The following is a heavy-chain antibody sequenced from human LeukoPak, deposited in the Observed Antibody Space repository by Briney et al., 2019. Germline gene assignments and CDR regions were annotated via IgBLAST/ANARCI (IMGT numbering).Heavy chain of an antibody. D-gene: IGHD3-22*01. CDR3: ARDTYYYDSSGYQNFDY. V-gene: IGHV4-4*07. Sequence: SETLSLTCTVSGGSITSYYWSWIRQPAGKGLEWIGRIHTSGSTNYNPSLKSRVTMSVDTSKNQFSLKLSSVTAADTAVYYCARDTYYYDSSGYQNFDYWGQGTLVTVSS. CDR1: GGSITSYY. CDR2: IHTSGST. J-gene: IGHJ4*02.